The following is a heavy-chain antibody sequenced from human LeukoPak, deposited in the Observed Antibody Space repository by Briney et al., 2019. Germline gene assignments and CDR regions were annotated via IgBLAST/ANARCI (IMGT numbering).Heavy chain of an antibody. Sequence: GGSLRLSCAASGFTFSSYAMHWVRQAPGKGLEWVAVISYDGSNKYYADSVKGRFTISRDNSKNTVYLQMNSLRAEDTAVYYCAKDPRPAWGELVDYWGQGTLVTVSS. V-gene: IGHV3-30*04. CDR3: AKDPRPAWGELVDY. J-gene: IGHJ4*02. D-gene: IGHD1-26*01. CDR2: ISYDGSNK. CDR1: GFTFSSYA.